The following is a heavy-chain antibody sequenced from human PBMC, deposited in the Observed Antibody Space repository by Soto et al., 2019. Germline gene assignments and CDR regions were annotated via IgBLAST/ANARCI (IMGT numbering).Heavy chain of an antibody. CDR2: INAGNGNT. CDR3: ARERGTTGVNWFES. V-gene: IGHV1-3*01. CDR1: GYTFTSYA. Sequence: ASVKVSCKASGYTFTSYAMHWVRQAPGQRLEWMGWINAGNGNTKYSQKFQGRVTITRDTSASTAYMELSSLRSEDTAVYYCARERGTTGVNWFESWGQGTLVTVSS. D-gene: IGHD1-1*01. J-gene: IGHJ5*01.